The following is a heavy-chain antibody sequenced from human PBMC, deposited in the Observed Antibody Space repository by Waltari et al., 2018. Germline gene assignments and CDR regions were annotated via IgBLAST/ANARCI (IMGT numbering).Heavy chain of an antibody. J-gene: IGHJ3*01. CDR2: INSGSSSI. CDR1: GFTFSSYS. V-gene: IGHV3-48*01. CDR3: AREFPRGADAFDV. D-gene: IGHD3-10*01. Sequence: EVQLVESGGGLVQPGGSLRLSCAASGFTFSSYSMNWVRQAPGEGLEWVSYINSGSSSIKYADSGKGRFTIARDNARNSLYLQMNSLRAEDTAVYYCAREFPRGADAFDVWGQGAVVTVSS.